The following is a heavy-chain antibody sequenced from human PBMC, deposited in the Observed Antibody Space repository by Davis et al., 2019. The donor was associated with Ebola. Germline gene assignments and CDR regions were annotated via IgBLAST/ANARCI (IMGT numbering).Heavy chain of an antibody. D-gene: IGHD2-2*01. V-gene: IGHV3-23*01. J-gene: IGHJ6*04. CDR1: GFTFSSYA. CDR2: ISGSGGST. CDR3: AKGVEYCSSTSCPTYYYYGMDV. Sequence: GGSLRLSCAASGFTFSSYAMSWVRQPPGKGLEWVSAISGSGGSTYYADSVKGRFTISRDNSKNTLYLQMNSLRAEDTAVYYCAKGVEYCSSTSCPTYYYYGMDVWGKGTTVTVSS.